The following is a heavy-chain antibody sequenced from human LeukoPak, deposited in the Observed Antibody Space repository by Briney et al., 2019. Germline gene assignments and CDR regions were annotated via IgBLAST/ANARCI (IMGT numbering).Heavy chain of an antibody. CDR1: GGSISSYY. J-gene: IGHJ6*02. D-gene: IGHD5-24*01. CDR3: ARGRPLQTYYYYGMDV. Sequence: SETLSLTCTVAGGSISSYYWSWIRQPAGKGLEWIGRIYTRGSTNYNPSLKSRVTMSVDTSKNQFSLKLSSVTAADTAVYYCARGRPLQTYYYYGMDVWGQGTTVTVSS. CDR2: IYTRGST. V-gene: IGHV4-4*07.